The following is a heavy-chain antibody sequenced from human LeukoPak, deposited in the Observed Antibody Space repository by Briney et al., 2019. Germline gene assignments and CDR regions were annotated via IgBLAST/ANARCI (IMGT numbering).Heavy chain of an antibody. D-gene: IGHD2-2*01. CDR1: GFTFSNAW. CDR2: IKSKTDGGTT. CDR3: TTTYCSSTSCYAGY. J-gene: IGHJ4*02. V-gene: IGHV3-15*01. Sequence: PGGSLRLSCAASGFTFSNAWMSWVRQAPGKGLECVGRIKSKTDGGTTDYAAPVKGRFTISRDDSKNTLYLQMNSLKTEDTAVYYCTTTYCSSTSCYAGYWGQGTLVTVSS.